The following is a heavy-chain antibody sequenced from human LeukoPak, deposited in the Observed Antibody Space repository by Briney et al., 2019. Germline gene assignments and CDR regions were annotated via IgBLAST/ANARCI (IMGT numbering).Heavy chain of an antibody. Sequence: GGSLRLSCAASGFTFSSYWMSWVRQAPGKGLEWVANIKHDGSEKYYVDSVKGRFTISRDNAKNSLYLQMNSLRAEDTAVYYCARDLYDSSGYYLGYSFDYWGQGTLVTVSS. CDR2: IKHDGSEK. V-gene: IGHV3-7*01. CDR1: GFTFSSYW. J-gene: IGHJ4*02. CDR3: ARDLYDSSGYYLGYSFDY. D-gene: IGHD3-22*01.